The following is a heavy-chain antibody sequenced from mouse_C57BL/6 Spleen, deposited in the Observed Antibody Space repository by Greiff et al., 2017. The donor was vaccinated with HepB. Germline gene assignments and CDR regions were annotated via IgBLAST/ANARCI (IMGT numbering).Heavy chain of an antibody. CDR2: INPNNGGT. Sequence: EVMLVESGPELVKPGASVKIPCKASGYTFTDYNMDWVKQSHGKSLEWIGDINPNNGGTIYNQKFKGKATLTVDKSSSTAYMELRSLTSEDTAVYYCARNGYYLYAMDYWGQGTSVTVSS. J-gene: IGHJ4*01. CDR1: GYTFTDYN. D-gene: IGHD2-3*01. CDR3: ARNGYYLYAMDY. V-gene: IGHV1-18*01.